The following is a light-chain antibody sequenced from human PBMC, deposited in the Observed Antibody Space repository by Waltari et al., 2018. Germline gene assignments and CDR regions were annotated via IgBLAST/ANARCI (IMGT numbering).Light chain of an antibody. V-gene: IGLV1-40*01. CDR2: GKN. CDR3: QSYDSVLSGVV. J-gene: IGLJ2*01. Sequence: QSVLTQPPSVSGAPGQRITISCTGRSTNIGAFYDVHWYKQVPGTAPKVLIFGKNNRPSGVPDRFSGSKSGTSASLVISGLQAEDEAVYHCQSYDSVLSGVVFGGGTKVTVL. CDR1: STNIGAFYD.